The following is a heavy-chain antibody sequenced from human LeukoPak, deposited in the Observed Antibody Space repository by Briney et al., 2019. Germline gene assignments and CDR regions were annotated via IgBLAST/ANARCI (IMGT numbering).Heavy chain of an antibody. J-gene: IGHJ4*02. Sequence: GGSLGLSCAASGFTFSSYSMNWVRQAPGGGLEWVSTISGSGGSTFYADSVKGRFTISRDNAKNSLYLQMNSLRAEDTAVYYCVRSLVYSYGHPYYFDYWGQGTLVAVSS. CDR1: GFTFSSYS. CDR3: VRSLVYSYGHPYYFDY. CDR2: ISGSGGST. D-gene: IGHD5-18*01. V-gene: IGHV3-21*01.